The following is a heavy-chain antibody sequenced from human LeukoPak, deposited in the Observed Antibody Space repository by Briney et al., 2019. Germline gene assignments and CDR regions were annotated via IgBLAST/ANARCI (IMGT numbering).Heavy chain of an antibody. CDR2: MRRDGNEI. CDR3: ARERWSLYSNDYYYYGLDV. CDR1: GFTFSTYW. J-gene: IGHJ6*02. V-gene: IGHV3-7*01. Sequence: GGSLRLSCSASGFTFSTYWMSWVRQAPGKGLEWVANMRRDGNEIYYLDSVRGRFTISRDNAKNSLYLQMNSLRAEDTAVYYCARERWSLYSNDYYYYGLDVWGQGTTVTVSS. D-gene: IGHD3-3*01.